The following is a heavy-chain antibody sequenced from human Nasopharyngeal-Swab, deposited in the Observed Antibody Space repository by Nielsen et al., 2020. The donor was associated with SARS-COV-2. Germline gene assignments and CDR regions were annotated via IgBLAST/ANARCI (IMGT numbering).Heavy chain of an antibody. Sequence: GESLKISCVASGFTVSSNYLSWVRQAPGKVLEWVSVIYRGGATYYADSVNGRFTMSRDNSKNTVYLQINSLRAEDTAIYYCATSSRGFGYGYGMDVWGQGTTVTVSS. CDR1: GFTVSSNY. D-gene: IGHD5-12*01. CDR3: ATSSRGFGYGYGMDV. CDR2: IYRGGAT. V-gene: IGHV3-53*01. J-gene: IGHJ6*02.